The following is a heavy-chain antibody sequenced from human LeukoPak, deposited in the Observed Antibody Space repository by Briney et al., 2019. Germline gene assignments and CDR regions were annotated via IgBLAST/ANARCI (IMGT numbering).Heavy chain of an antibody. CDR3: ARLAYCGGDCYLPMGAFDI. V-gene: IGHV3-7*01. D-gene: IGHD2-21*01. Sequence: PGGSLRLSCAASGFTFSSYWMSWVRQAPGKGLEWVANIKQDGSEKYYVDSVKGRFTISRDNAKNSLYLQMNSLRAEDTAVYYCARLAYCGGDCYLPMGAFDIWGQGTMVTVSS. J-gene: IGHJ3*02. CDR2: IKQDGSEK. CDR1: GFTFSSYW.